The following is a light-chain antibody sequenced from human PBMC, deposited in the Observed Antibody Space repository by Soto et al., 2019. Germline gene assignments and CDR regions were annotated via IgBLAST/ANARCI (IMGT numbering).Light chain of an antibody. CDR1: QTINNL. CDR2: KAS. V-gene: IGKV1-5*03. Sequence: DIQMTQSPSTLSASVGDRVSITCRASQTINNLMAWYQQKPGQAPKLLIYKASNLETGVPSRFSGSGSGTDFTLTISRLEREDSAVYYCQHYGPSPPYTFGQGTNLDIK. J-gene: IGKJ2*01. CDR3: QHYGPSPPYT.